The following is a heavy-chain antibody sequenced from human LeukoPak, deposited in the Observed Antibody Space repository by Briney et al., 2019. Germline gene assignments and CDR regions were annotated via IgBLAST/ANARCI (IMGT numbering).Heavy chain of an antibody. CDR2: IWYVGTNK. D-gene: IGHD6-13*01. J-gene: IGHJ4*02. Sequence: GGSLRLSCAASGFTFSNYAMHWVRQAPGKGLEWVALIWYVGTNKYYADSVKGRFTISRDTSWNTLYLQMNSLRAEDTAVYYCAREGSSTLYYFDYWGQGTQVTVSS. CDR3: AREGSSTLYYFDY. V-gene: IGHV3-33*01. CDR1: GFTFSNYA.